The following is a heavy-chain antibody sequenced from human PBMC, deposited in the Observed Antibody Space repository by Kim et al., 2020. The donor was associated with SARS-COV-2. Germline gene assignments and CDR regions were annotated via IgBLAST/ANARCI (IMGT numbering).Heavy chain of an antibody. J-gene: IGHJ4*02. V-gene: IGHV3-33*05. CDR2: ISYDGSNK. D-gene: IGHD2-15*01. CDR1: GFTFSSYG. CDR3: ARGSGGSWSPTGY. Sequence: GGSLRLSCAASGFTFSSYGMHWVRQAPGKGLEWVAVISYDGSNKYYADSVKGRFTISRDNSKNTLYLQMNSLRAEDTAVYYCARGSGGSWSPTGYWGQGTLVTVSS.